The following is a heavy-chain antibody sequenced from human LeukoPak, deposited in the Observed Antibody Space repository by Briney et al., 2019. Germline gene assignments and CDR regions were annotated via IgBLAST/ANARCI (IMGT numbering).Heavy chain of an antibody. D-gene: IGHD3-9*01. CDR3: ARDGHVLRYFDWLGSDTDNWFDP. CDR2: IYHSGST. V-gene: IGHV4-38-2*02. J-gene: IGHJ5*02. Sequence: SETLSLTCTVSGGSISSGYYWGWIRQPPGKGLEWIGSIYHSGSTYYNPSLKSRVTISVDTSKSQFSLKLSSVTAADTAVYYCARDGHVLRYFDWLGSDTDNWFDPWGQGTLVTVSS. CDR1: GGSISSGYY.